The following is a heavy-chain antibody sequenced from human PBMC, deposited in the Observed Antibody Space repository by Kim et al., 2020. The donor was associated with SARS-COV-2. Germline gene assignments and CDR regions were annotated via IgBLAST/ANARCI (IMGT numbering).Heavy chain of an antibody. V-gene: IGHV4-31*03. Sequence: SETLSLTCTVSGGSISSGGYYWSWIRQHPGKGLEWIGYIYYSGSTYYNPSLKSRVTISVDTSKNQFSLKLSSVTAADTAVYYCARDTTAALVGATSTPAFDIWGQGTMVTVSS. CDR3: ARDTTAALVGATSTPAFDI. J-gene: IGHJ3*02. D-gene: IGHD1-26*01. CDR2: IYYSGST. CDR1: GGSISSGGYY.